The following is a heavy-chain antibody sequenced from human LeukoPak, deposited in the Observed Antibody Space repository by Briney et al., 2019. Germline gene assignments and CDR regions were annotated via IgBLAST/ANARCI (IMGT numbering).Heavy chain of an antibody. Sequence: GASVKVSCKASGYTFTTYYIHWVRQAPGQGLEWMGIINPTGGSTTYAQKFQGRVTMTRDTSTSTVFMEVNSLRSEDTAVYYCALYSSIWYWGQGTLVNVSS. J-gene: IGHJ4*02. CDR1: GYTFTTYY. CDR2: INPTGGST. V-gene: IGHV1-46*01. CDR3: ALYSSIWY. D-gene: IGHD6-13*01.